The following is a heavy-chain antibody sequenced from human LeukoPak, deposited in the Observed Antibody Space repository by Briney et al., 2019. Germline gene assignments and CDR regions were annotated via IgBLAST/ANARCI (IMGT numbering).Heavy chain of an antibody. J-gene: IGHJ4*02. CDR3: AKGTGEVIVGATSFDY. CDR1: GFTVSSNY. V-gene: IGHV3-66*01. D-gene: IGHD1-26*01. CDR2: IYSGGST. Sequence: GGSLRLSCAASGFTVSSNYMSWVRQAPGKGLEWVSVIYSGGSTYYADSVKGRFTISRDNSKNTLYLQMNSLRAEDTAVYYCAKGTGEVIVGATSFDYWGQGTLVTVSS.